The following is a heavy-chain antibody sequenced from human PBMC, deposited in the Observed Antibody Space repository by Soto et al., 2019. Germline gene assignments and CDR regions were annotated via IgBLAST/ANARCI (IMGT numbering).Heavy chain of an antibody. CDR2: ISYDGSNK. Sequence: PGGSLRLSCAASGFTFSSYGMHWVRQAPGKGLEWVAVISYDGSNKYYADSVKGRFTISRDNSKNTLYLQINSLRGEDTAVYYCGRDPLVWFPPSGADYYYGMAVWGQGTTVTVSS. CDR3: GRDPLVWFPPSGADYYYGMAV. J-gene: IGHJ6*02. D-gene: IGHD3-10*01. CDR1: GFTFSSYG. V-gene: IGHV3-30*03.